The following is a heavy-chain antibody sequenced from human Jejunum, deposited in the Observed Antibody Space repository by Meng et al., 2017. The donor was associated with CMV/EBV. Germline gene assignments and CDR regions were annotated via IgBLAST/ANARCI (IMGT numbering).Heavy chain of an antibody. J-gene: IGHJ4*02. CDR1: GDGVSSNSAG. CDR3: ARGTWGFLDS. D-gene: IGHD7-27*01. V-gene: IGHV6-1*01. CDR2: TYYRSKWFN. Sequence: SGDGVSSNSAGWHLIRQSPSRGLEWLGRTYYRSKWFNDYAGSVKSRITINPDTSRNQFSLQLNSVTPEDTAVHYCARGTWGFLDSWGQGTLVTVSS.